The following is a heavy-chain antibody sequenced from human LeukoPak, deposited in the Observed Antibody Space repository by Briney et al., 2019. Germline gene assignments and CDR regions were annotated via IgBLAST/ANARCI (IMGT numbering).Heavy chain of an antibody. CDR2: ISSSGSTI. Sequence: GGSLRLFCAASGFTFSSYEINWVRQAPGKGLEWVSYISSSGSTIYYADSVKGRFTISRDNAKNSLYLQMNSLRAEDTAVYYCARGRYFDWQYSADASDIWGQGTMVTVSS. CDR1: GFTFSSYE. J-gene: IGHJ3*02. V-gene: IGHV3-48*03. D-gene: IGHD3-9*01. CDR3: ARGRYFDWQYSADASDI.